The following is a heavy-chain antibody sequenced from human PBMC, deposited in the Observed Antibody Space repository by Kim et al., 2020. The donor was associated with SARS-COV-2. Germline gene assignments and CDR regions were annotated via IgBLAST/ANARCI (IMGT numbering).Heavy chain of an antibody. D-gene: IGHD3-10*01. V-gene: IGHV3-23*01. J-gene: IGHJ4*02. CDR3: AKDLLYVPGRGYFDS. Sequence: ADSVSGRSTISRDNSKKTLCLQMDSLRVDDTAVYYCAKDLLYVPGRGYFDSWGQGVLVTVSS.